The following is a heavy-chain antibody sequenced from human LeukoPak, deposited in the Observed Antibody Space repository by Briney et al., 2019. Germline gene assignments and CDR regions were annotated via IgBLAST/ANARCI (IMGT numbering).Heavy chain of an antibody. V-gene: IGHV3-NL1*01. CDR1: GFTFSSYG. D-gene: IGHD4/OR15-4a*01. CDR3: ARRAGAYSHPYDY. J-gene: IGHJ4*02. CDR2: IYSDNT. Sequence: GGSLRLFCAASGFTFSSYGMHWVRQAPGKGLEWVSFIYSDNTHYSDSVKGRFTISRDNSKNTLYIQMNSLRAEDTAVYYCARRAGAYSHPYDYWGQGTLVTVSS.